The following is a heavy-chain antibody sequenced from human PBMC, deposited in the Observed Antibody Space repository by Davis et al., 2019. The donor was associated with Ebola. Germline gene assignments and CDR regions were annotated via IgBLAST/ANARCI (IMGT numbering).Heavy chain of an antibody. V-gene: IGHV5-51*01. CDR3: ARQGTTSWDS. CDR2: IFPGDSDT. Sequence: GESLKISCKGSGYSFTSYWIGWVRQMPGKGLEWVGIIFPGDSDTRYSPSFQGQVTIPADKSITTVYLQWSSLEASDTATYYCARQGTTSWDSWGQGTLVTVSS. D-gene: IGHD2-2*01. CDR1: GYSFTSYW. J-gene: IGHJ4*02.